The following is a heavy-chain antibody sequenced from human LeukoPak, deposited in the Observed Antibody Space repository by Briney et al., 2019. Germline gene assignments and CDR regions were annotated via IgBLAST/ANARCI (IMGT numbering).Heavy chain of an antibody. CDR3: AKGSSGYFLDY. J-gene: IGHJ4*02. CDR2: ISNDGGGT. CDR1: GFIFSSYG. V-gene: IGHV3-23*01. D-gene: IGHD3-22*01. Sequence: GGSLRLSCAASGFIFSSYGLTRVRQAPGKGLEWVSSISNDGGGTTYADFVQGRFTISRDNSKNTVFLQMNSLRAEDTALYYCAKGSSGYFLDYWGQGTLVTVSS.